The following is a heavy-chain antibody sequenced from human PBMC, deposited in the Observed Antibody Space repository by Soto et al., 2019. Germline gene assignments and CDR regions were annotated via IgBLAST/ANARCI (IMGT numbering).Heavy chain of an antibody. D-gene: IGHD2-21*02. J-gene: IGHJ4*02. CDR2: FYYGETT. Sequence: PSETLSLTCNLSGGSISTYFWTWIRQPPGKGLEWIGYFYYGETTNKKSSLNSRFTVSVDTSKSQFSLKVTSVTTADTAVYYCARGTYCGSDCYWTLDYWGQGKMVTVSS. CDR3: ARGTYCGSDCYWTLDY. V-gene: IGHV4-59*01. CDR1: GGSISTYF.